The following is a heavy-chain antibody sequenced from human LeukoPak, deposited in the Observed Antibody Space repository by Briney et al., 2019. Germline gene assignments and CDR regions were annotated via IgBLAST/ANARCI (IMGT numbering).Heavy chain of an antibody. CDR3: ARRGVRDYYFDY. CDR1: GGTFSSYA. J-gene: IGHJ4*02. CDR2: ISAYNGNT. D-gene: IGHD2-21*02. Sequence: ASVKVSCKASGGTFSSYAISWVRQAPGQGLEWMGWISAYNGNTNYAQKLQGRVTMTTDTSTSTAYMELRSLRSDDTAVYYCARRGVRDYYFDYWGQGTLVTVSS. V-gene: IGHV1-18*01.